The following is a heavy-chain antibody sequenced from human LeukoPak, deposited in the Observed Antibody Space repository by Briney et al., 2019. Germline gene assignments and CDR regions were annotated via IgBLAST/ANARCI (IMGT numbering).Heavy chain of an antibody. CDR3: ARDPTILIAVAGTGDY. Sequence: PGGSLRLSCAASGFTFSSYSMNWVRQAPGKGLEWVSSISSSSSYIYYADSVKGRFTISRDNAKNSLYLQMNSLRAEDTAVYYCARDPTILIAVAGTGDYWGQGTLVTVSS. V-gene: IGHV3-21*01. CDR1: GFTFSSYS. D-gene: IGHD6-19*01. J-gene: IGHJ4*02. CDR2: ISSSSSYI.